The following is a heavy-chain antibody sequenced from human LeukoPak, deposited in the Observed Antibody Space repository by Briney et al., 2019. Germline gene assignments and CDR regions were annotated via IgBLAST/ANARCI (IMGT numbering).Heavy chain of an antibody. J-gene: IGHJ4*02. CDR3: ARGGDYAAVYFDY. D-gene: IGHD4-17*01. Sequence: SQTLSLTCTVSGGSISSGDYYWSWIRQPPGKGLEWIGYFYYSGSTYYNPSLKSRVTISVDTSKNQFSLKLSSVTAADTAVYYCARGGDYAAVYFDYWGQGTLVTASS. V-gene: IGHV4-30-4*01. CDR1: GGSISSGDYY. CDR2: FYYSGST.